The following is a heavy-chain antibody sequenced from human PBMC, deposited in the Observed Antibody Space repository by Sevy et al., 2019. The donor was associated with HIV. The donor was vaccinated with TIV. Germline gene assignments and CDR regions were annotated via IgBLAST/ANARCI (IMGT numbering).Heavy chain of an antibody. CDR3: ARVGPTSGSYLPDYYYGMDV. D-gene: IGHD1-26*01. J-gene: IGHJ6*02. CDR2: ISYDGSNK. V-gene: IGHV3-30*04. Sequence: GGSLRLSCAASGFTFSSYAMHWVRQAPGKGLEWVAVISYDGSNKYYADSVKGRFTISRDNSKNTLYLQMNSLRAEDTAGYYCARVGPTSGSYLPDYYYGMDVWGQGTTVTVSS. CDR1: GFTFSSYA.